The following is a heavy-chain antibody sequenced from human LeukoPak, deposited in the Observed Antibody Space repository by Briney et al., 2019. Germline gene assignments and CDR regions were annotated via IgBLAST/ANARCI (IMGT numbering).Heavy chain of an antibody. J-gene: IGHJ4*02. CDR3: AREGGNGYSYRNFDY. V-gene: IGHV4-34*01. CDR2: INHSGST. CDR1: GGSFSGYY. D-gene: IGHD5-18*01. Sequence: SETLSLTCAVYGGSFSGYYWSGIRQPPGKGLEWIGEINHSGSTNYNPSLKSRVTISVDTSKNQFSLKLSSVTAADTAVYYCAREGGNGYSYRNFDYWGQGTLVTVSS.